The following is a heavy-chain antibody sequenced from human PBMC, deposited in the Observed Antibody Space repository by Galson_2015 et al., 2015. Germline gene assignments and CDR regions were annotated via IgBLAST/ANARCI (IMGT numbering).Heavy chain of an antibody. CDR1: GGTFSTYD. J-gene: IGHJ4*02. CDR2: ITHIFGTA. Sequence: SVKVSCKASGGTFSTYDLSWVRQAPGQGPEWMGGITHIFGTANYAQTFQGRVKITADTPTSTAYMTINRLTSEVTAVYYCERASQDCMVPTCPYNYWGQGTPVTVSS. CDR3: ERASQDCMVPTCPYNY. D-gene: IGHD3-10*01. V-gene: IGHV1-69*06.